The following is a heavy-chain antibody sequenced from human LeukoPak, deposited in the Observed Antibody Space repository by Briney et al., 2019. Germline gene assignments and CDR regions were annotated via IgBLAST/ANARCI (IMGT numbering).Heavy chain of an antibody. CDR2: IDHSGST. CDR3: ARGSFDFWSVNYPRGAFDI. D-gene: IGHD3-3*01. J-gene: IGHJ3*02. V-gene: IGHV4-34*01. Sequence: SETLSLTCAVYGGSISGYSWSWIRQPPGKGLEWIGEIDHSGSTNYHPSLKSRVTISLITSKNQFSLKLTSVTAADTAVYYCARGSFDFWSVNYPRGAFDIWGQGTMVTVSS. CDR1: GGSISGYS.